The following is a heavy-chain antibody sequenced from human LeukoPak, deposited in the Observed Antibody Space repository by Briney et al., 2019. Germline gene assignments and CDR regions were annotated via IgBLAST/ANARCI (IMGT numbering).Heavy chain of an antibody. D-gene: IGHD2-2*01. CDR2: IIPIFGTA. J-gene: IGHJ6*03. CDR1: GYTFTSYN. CDR3: ARAVRPYCSSTSCRFSYMDV. Sequence: SVKVSCKASGYTFTSYNISWVRQAPGQGLEWMGGIIPIFGTANYAQKFQGRVTITADESTSTAYMELSSLRSEDTAVYYCARAVRPYCSSTSCRFSYMDVWGKGTTVTVSS. V-gene: IGHV1-69*13.